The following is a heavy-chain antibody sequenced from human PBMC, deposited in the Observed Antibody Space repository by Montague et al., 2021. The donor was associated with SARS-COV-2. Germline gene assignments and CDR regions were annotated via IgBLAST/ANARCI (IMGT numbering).Heavy chain of an antibody. CDR1: GFSISSGFY. CDR3: ARRGYTGSDYFDY. V-gene: IGHV4-38-2*01. D-gene: IGHD5-12*01. Sequence: SETLSLTCSVSGFSISSGFYWAWIRQSPGKGPEWIGTLYHSGYTXYNPSLKGRVTVSIDTSKNQFSLTVTSVTAADAAVYFCARRGYTGSDYFDYWGQGTLVTVSS. CDR2: LYHSGYT. J-gene: IGHJ4*02.